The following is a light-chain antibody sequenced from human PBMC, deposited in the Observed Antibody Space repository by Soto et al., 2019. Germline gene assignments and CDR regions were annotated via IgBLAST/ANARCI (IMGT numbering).Light chain of an antibody. CDR1: QSVSKY. CDR2: GAS. Sequence: EIVLTQPPGTLALSPGEGATLSCRASQSVSKYLAWYQQKPGQAPRLLIYGASSRATGIPGSFSGSGSGTDFTLTISRLEPEDFAVYYCQQYGGSPQTFGQGTKV. V-gene: IGKV3-20*01. CDR3: QQYGGSPQT. J-gene: IGKJ1*01.